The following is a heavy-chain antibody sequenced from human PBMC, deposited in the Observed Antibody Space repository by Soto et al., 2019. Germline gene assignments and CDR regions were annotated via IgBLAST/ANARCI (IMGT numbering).Heavy chain of an antibody. J-gene: IGHJ4*02. CDR1: GFIVSSYA. CDR3: ARDLHMAVASTLGY. Sequence: PGGSLRLSCAASGFIVSSYAMSWVRQAPGKGLEWVSTLTGGSDVTNYADSVKGRCTISRDNSKNTLYLQINSLRPEDTAVYYCARDLHMAVASTLGYWGQGALVTVSS. CDR2: LTGGSDVT. D-gene: IGHD6-19*01. V-gene: IGHV3-23*01.